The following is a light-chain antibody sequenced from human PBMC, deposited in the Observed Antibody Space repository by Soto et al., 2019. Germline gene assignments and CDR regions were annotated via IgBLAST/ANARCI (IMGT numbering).Light chain of an antibody. Sequence: DSVLTQSPGTLSLSPEDRATLSCRTSRFVSKYYVAWYHQRPGQAPRLLIYAASSRATDIPDRFSGSGSGTDFTLTISRLEPEDFSVYYCQHYADSPPVFTFGPGNTV. CDR2: AAS. CDR1: RFVSKYY. CDR3: QHYADSPPVFT. J-gene: IGKJ3*01. V-gene: IGKV3-20*01.